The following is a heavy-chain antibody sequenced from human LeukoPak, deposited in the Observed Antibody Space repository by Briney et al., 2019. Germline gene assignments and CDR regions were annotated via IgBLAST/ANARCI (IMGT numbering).Heavy chain of an antibody. CDR3: ATSSGYSYEYYYMDV. Sequence: GGSLRLSCAASGFTFSNAWMSWVRQAPGKGLEWVASIDEDGSETNYVDSVTGRFTVSRDHAKNSLFLQMNNLRAEDTAVYYCATSSGYSYEYYYMDVWGKGTTVTISS. V-gene: IGHV3-7*03. CDR1: GFTFSNAW. CDR2: IDEDGSET. J-gene: IGHJ6*03. D-gene: IGHD5-18*01.